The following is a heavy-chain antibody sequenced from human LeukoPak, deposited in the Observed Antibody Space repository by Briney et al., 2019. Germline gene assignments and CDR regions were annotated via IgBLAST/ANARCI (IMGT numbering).Heavy chain of an antibody. Sequence: ASQTLSLTCSVSGGSISTGHYWNWIRQRPGKGLEWIGYIYYSGSTKYNPSLKSRVTISVDTSKNQFSLKLSSVTAADTAVYYCARGARAGYNLEPFDYWGQGTLVTVSS. CDR2: IYYSGST. V-gene: IGHV4-30-4*08. CDR1: GGSISTGHY. CDR3: ARGARAGYNLEPFDY. J-gene: IGHJ4*02. D-gene: IGHD5-24*01.